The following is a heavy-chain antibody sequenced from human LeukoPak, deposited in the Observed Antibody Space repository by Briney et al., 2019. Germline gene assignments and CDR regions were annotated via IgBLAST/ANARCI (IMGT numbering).Heavy chain of an antibody. CDR3: AKGFNYFDY. D-gene: IGHD3-10*01. Sequence: GGSLRLSCAASGFTFRNYDMSWVRQAPGKGLEWVSTISGSGGTTYYADSVKSRFTISRDNSKNTLYLQMNSLRAEDTAVYYCAKGFNYFDYWGQGTLVTVSS. CDR2: ISGSGGTT. CDR1: GFTFRNYD. V-gene: IGHV3-23*01. J-gene: IGHJ4*02.